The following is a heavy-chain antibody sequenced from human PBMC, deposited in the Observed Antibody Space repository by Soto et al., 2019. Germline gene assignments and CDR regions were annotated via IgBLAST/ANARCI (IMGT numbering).Heavy chain of an antibody. CDR3: ARGQYYYGSGSYHNWFDP. CDR2: MNPNSGNT. J-gene: IGHJ5*02. V-gene: IGHV1-8*01. Sequence: QVQLVQSGAEVKKPGASVKVSCKASGYTFTSYDINWVRQATGQGLEWMGWMNPNSGNTGYAQKFQGRVTMTRNTSISTAYMELSSRRSEDTAVYYCARGQYYYGSGSYHNWFDPWGQGTLVTVSS. D-gene: IGHD3-10*01. CDR1: GYTFTSYD.